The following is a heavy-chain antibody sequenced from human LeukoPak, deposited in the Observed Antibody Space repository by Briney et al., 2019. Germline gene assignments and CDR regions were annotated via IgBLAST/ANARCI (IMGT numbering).Heavy chain of an antibody. D-gene: IGHD3-10*01. Sequence: PGGSLRLSCAASGFTFSNAWMSWVRQAPGKGLEWVGRIKGKTDGGTTDYAAPVKGRFTISRDDSKNTLYLQMNSLRVEDTAVYYCVHGWASYGSGSSEFFDYWGQGSLVTVSS. CDR1: GFTFSNAW. J-gene: IGHJ4*02. CDR2: IKGKTDGGTT. CDR3: VHGWASYGSGSSEFFDY. V-gene: IGHV3-15*01.